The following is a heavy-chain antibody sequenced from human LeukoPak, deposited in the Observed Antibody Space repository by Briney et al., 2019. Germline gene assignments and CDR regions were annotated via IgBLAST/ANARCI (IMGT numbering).Heavy chain of an antibody. V-gene: IGHV3-33*01. CDR1: GFTFSNYS. Sequence: GGSLRLSCAASGFTFSNYSMHWVRQAPGKGLEWVALIWYDGSNKYYADSVQGRFIISRDNSKNTLYLQMNSLRAEDTAVYYCAREMGLNIVATFGYWGQGTLVTVSS. CDR2: IWYDGSNK. CDR3: AREMGLNIVATFGY. J-gene: IGHJ4*02. D-gene: IGHD5-12*01.